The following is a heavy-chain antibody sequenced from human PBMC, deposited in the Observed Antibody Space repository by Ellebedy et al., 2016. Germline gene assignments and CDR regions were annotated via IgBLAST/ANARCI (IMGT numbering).Heavy chain of an antibody. CDR1: GSPFSSYA. CDR3: AKEDSGYSSGWYEEGYGLVDY. Sequence: GESLKISXAASGSPFSSYALSLVRQAPGKGLEWVSAISGSGGSTYYADSVKGRFTISRDNSKNTLYLQMNSLRAEDTAVYYCAKEDSGYSSGWYEEGYGLVDYWGQGTLVTVSS. J-gene: IGHJ4*02. CDR2: ISGSGGST. V-gene: IGHV3-23*01. D-gene: IGHD6-19*01.